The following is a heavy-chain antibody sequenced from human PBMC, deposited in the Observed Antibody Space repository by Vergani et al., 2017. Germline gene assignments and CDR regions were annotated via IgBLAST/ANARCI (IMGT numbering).Heavy chain of an antibody. V-gene: IGHV3-23*01. D-gene: IGHD3-10*01. CDR2: ISGSGGST. Sequence: QAPGKGLEWVSAISGSGGSTYYAASVKGRFTLSRDNSKNTLYLQMNSLRAEDTAVYYCAKESGVRGADYYYYGMDVWGQGTTVTVSS. CDR3: AKESGVRGADYYYYGMDV. J-gene: IGHJ6*02.